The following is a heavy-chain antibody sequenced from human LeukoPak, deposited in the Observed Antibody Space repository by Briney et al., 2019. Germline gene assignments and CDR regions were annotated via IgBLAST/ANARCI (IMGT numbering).Heavy chain of an antibody. V-gene: IGHV3-64D*09. CDR2: ISSKGVST. CDR3: VKGGQYSSSSHFDY. D-gene: IGHD6-6*01. J-gene: IGHJ4*02. CDR1: GFTISIYA. Sequence: GGSLRLSCSASGFTISIYAMHWVRQAPGKGLKYVSGISSKGVSTYYADSVKGRFTISRDNSKDTMFLQMSSLRAEDTAVYYCVKGGQYSSSSHFDYWGQGTLVTVSS.